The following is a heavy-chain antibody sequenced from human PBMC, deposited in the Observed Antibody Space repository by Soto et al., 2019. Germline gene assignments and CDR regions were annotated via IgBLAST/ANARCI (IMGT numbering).Heavy chain of an antibody. Sequence: QVQLRESGPGLVKPSQTLSLTCTVSGGSINSGGYYWNWIRQHPGKGLEWIGYMYYSGSTYYNPFLRSRVIISADTSESNFSLKLSSVTAADTSVYFCARGYRQSVYSSSCVFDYWGQGTLINVSS. D-gene: IGHD6-13*01. V-gene: IGHV4-31*03. J-gene: IGHJ4*02. CDR2: MYYSGST. CDR3: ARGYRQSVYSSSCVFDY. CDR1: GGSINSGGYY.